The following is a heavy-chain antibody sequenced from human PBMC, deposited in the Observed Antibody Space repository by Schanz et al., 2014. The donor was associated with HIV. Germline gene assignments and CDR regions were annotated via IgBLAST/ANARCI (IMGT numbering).Heavy chain of an antibody. D-gene: IGHD6-13*01. CDR2: ISYDGSNK. CDR3: AKEEQQLGGVGGYHFDY. Sequence: QVQLVESGGGVVQPGRSLRLFCAASGFTFSSYGMHWVRQAPGKGLEWVAVISYDGSNKYYADSVKGRFTISRDISKNTLYLQMNSLRAEDTAVYYCAKEEQQLGGVGGYHFDYWGQGTLVTVSS. V-gene: IGHV3-30*18. CDR1: GFTFSSYG. J-gene: IGHJ4*02.